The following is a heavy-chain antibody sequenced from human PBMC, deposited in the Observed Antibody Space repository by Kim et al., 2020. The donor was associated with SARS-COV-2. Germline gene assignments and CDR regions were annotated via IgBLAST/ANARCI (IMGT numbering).Heavy chain of an antibody. CDR3: AKGYYYDSSPLWGLFAFDI. CDR2: ISWNSGSI. J-gene: IGHJ3*02. D-gene: IGHD3-22*01. Sequence: GGSLRLSCAASGFTFDDYAMHWVRQAPGKGLEWVSGISWNSGSIGYADSVKGRFTISRDNAKNSLYLQMNSLRAEDTALYYCAKGYYYDSSPLWGLFAFDIWGQGTMVTVSS. V-gene: IGHV3-9*01. CDR1: GFTFDDYA.